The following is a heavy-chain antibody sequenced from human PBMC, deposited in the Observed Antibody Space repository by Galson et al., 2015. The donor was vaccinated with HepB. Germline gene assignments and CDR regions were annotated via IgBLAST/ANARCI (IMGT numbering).Heavy chain of an antibody. D-gene: IGHD2-2*02. CDR2: IWYDGSNK. CDR1: GFTFSSYG. J-gene: IGHJ6*03. V-gene: IGHV3-33*01. Sequence: SLRLSCAASGFTFSSYGMHWVRQAPGKGLEWVAVIWYDGSNKYYADSVKGRFTISRDNSKNTLYLQMNSLRAEDTAVYYCARTGVVPAAIRSLSRYYYHMDVWGKGTTVTVSS. CDR3: ARTGVVPAAIRSLSRYYYHMDV.